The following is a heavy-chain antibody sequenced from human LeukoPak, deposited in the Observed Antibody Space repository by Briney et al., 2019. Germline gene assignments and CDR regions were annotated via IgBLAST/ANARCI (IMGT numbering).Heavy chain of an antibody. J-gene: IGHJ4*02. CDR2: IIPIFGTA. Sequence: ASVKVSCKASGGTFSSYAISWVRQAPGQGLEWMGGIIPIFGTANYAQKFQGRVTITAGESTSTAYMELSSLRSEDTAVYYCARVSSILGSSSWYREDYWGQGTLVTVSS. V-gene: IGHV1-69*13. D-gene: IGHD6-13*01. CDR1: GGTFSSYA. CDR3: ARVSSILGSSSWYREDY.